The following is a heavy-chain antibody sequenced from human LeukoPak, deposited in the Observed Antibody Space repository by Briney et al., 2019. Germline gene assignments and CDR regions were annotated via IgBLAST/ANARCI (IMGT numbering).Heavy chain of an antibody. Sequence: PGGPLRLSCAASGFTFSDYYMSWIRQAPGKAPEWLSYISSSGSTIKYTDSVKGRFTISRDNAKNSLYLQMNSLRAEDTAVYYCARDHGDYGRHFDYWGQGTLVTVSS. V-gene: IGHV3-11*01. J-gene: IGHJ4*02. CDR3: ARDHGDYGRHFDY. D-gene: IGHD4-17*01. CDR1: GFTFSDYY. CDR2: ISSSGSTI.